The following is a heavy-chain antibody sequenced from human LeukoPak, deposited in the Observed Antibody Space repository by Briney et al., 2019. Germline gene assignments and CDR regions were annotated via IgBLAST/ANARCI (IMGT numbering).Heavy chain of an antibody. Sequence: HPGRSLRLSCAASGFTFSSYGMSWVRQAPGKGLEWVSAISGSGGSTYYADSVKGRFTISRDNSKNTLYLQMNSLRAEDTAVYYCAKVYGSGSKGYYYMDVWGKGTTVTISS. J-gene: IGHJ6*03. CDR3: AKVYGSGSKGYYYMDV. D-gene: IGHD3-10*01. CDR2: ISGSGGST. V-gene: IGHV3-23*01. CDR1: GFTFSSYG.